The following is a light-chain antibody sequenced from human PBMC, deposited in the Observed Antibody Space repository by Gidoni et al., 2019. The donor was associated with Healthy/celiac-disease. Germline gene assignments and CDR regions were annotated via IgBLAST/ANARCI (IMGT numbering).Light chain of an antibody. Sequence: IVMTQSPLSLPVTPGEPASISCRSSQSLLHSNGYNYLDWYLQKPGQSPQLLIYLGSNRASGVPDRFSGSGSGTDFTLKISRVEAEDVGVYYYMQALQTPPGTFGGGTKVEIK. J-gene: IGKJ4*01. CDR3: MQALQTPPGT. CDR2: LGS. CDR1: QSLLHSNGYNY. V-gene: IGKV2-28*01.